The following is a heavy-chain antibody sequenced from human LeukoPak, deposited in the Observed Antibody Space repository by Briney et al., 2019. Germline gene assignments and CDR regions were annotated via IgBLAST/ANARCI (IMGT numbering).Heavy chain of an antibody. Sequence: SETLSLTCTVSGGSISSYYWSWIRQPAGKGLEWIGRIYTSGSTNYNPSLKSRVTMSVDTSKNQFSLKLSSVTAADTAVYYCARVRSHRQQPESNWFDPWGQGTLVTVS. D-gene: IGHD6-13*01. J-gene: IGHJ5*02. CDR2: IYTSGST. CDR1: GGSISSYY. V-gene: IGHV4-4*07. CDR3: ARVRSHRQQPESNWFDP.